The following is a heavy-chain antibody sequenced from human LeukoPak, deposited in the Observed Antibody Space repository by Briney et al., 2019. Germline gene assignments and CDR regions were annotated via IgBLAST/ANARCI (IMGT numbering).Heavy chain of an antibody. Sequence: GGSLRLSCAASGFTFSSYEMNWVRQAPGKGLEWVSYISSSGSTIYYADSVKGRFTISRDNSKNTLYLQMNSLRAEDTAVYYCAKPLYSSSWYDAFDIWGQGTMVTVSS. CDR1: GFTFSSYE. V-gene: IGHV3-48*03. CDR2: ISSSGSTI. CDR3: AKPLYSSSWYDAFDI. D-gene: IGHD6-13*01. J-gene: IGHJ3*02.